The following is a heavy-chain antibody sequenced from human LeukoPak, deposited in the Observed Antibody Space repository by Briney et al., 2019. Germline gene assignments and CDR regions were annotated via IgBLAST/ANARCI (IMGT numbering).Heavy chain of an antibody. D-gene: IGHD3-22*01. CDR2: MNPNSGNT. V-gene: IGHV1-8*01. CDR1: GYTFTSYD. CDR3: ARDYSRGHYYDSSGLY. Sequence: ASVKVSCKASGYTFTSYDINWVRQATGQGLEWMGWMNPNSGNTGYAQKFQGRVTMTRNTSISTAYMELSSLRSEDTAVYYCARDYSRGHYYDSSGLYWGQGTLVTVSS. J-gene: IGHJ4*02.